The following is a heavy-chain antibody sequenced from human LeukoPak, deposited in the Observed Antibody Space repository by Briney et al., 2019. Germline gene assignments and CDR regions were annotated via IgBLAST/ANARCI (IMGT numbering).Heavy chain of an antibody. V-gene: IGHV4-38-2*02. J-gene: IGHJ5*02. CDR3: ARAVWDILTGYPLNWFDP. Sequence: SETLSLTCTVSGYSISSGYYWGWIRQPPGRGLEWIGSIYHSGSTYYNPSLKSRVTISVDTSKNQFSLKLSAVTAADTAVYYCARAVWDILTGYPLNWFDPWGQGTLVTVSS. D-gene: IGHD3-9*01. CDR1: GYSISSGYY. CDR2: IYHSGST.